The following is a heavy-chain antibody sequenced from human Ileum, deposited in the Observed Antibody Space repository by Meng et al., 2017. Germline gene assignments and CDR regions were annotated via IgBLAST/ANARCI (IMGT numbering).Heavy chain of an antibody. CDR1: GGSVSSGSYY. V-gene: IGHV4-61*01. D-gene: IGHD6-6*01. CDR2: IYYSGSI. CDR3: ARSSTSPASYFFDY. J-gene: IGHJ4*02. Sequence: VQLQESSPRVVWPARTLSLAGTVSGGSVSSGSYYWSWIRQPPVKGLEWIGHIYYSGSINYNPSLKSRVTISVDMSKNQFSLKLNSVTAADTAIYFCARSSTSPASYFFDYWGQGTLVTVPS.